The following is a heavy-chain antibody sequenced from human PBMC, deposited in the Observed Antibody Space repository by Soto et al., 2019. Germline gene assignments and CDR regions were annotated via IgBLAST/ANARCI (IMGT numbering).Heavy chain of an antibody. CDR1: GYTFSDYH. J-gene: IGHJ6*02. Sequence: QVQLVQSGAEVKNPGASVKVSCKASGYTFSDYHMHWVRQAPGQGLEWMGWIYPNTGGTSYAQKFQGRVTMTRDTSIRTAYKELSRLRSDDTAVYYCAKEMQRGMDVWGQGTMVTVSS. V-gene: IGHV1-2*02. CDR2: IYPNTGGT. CDR3: AKEMQRGMDV.